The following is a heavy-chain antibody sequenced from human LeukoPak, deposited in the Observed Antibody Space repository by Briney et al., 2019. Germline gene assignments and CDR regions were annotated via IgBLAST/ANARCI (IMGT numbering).Heavy chain of an antibody. CDR2: ISGSGGST. D-gene: IGHD2-2*01. CDR3: ANGVVPAAIVVSLVGY. CDR1: GFTFSSYA. J-gene: IGHJ4*02. V-gene: IGHV3-23*01. Sequence: PGGSLRLSCAASGFTFSSYAMGWVRQAPGKGLEWVSAISGSGGSTYYADSVKGRFTISRDNSKNTLYLQMNSLRAEDTAVYYCANGVVPAAIVVSLVGYWGQGTQVTVSS.